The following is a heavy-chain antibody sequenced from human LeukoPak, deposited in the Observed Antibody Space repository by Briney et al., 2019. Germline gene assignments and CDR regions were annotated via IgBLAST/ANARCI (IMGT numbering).Heavy chain of an antibody. V-gene: IGHV3-23*01. D-gene: IGHD2-15*01. CDR3: AKGVGCSGGTCYSGHGMDV. CDR2: ISGSGGST. Sequence: PGVSLRLSCAASGFTFSSYAMSWVRQAPGKGLEWVSAISGSGGSTYYADSVKGRFIISRDNSKNTLYLQMNSLRAEDTAVYYCAKGVGCSGGTCYSGHGMDVWGQGTTVTVSS. CDR1: GFTFSSYA. J-gene: IGHJ6*02.